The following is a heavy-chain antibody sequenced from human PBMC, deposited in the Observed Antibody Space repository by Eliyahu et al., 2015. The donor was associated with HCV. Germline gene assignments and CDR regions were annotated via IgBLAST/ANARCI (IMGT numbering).Heavy chain of an antibody. CDR1: GXSINSSSHY. V-gene: IGHV4-39*01. CDR3: ARATYYYGSGNDY. CDR2: IYYSGST. J-gene: IGHJ4*02. Sequence: QLQLQESGPGLVKPSETLSLTCTVSGXSINSSSHYWAWIRQPPGKGLEWXGTIYYSGSTYYNYRPSLKSRVTISLETSKNQFSLKLNSVTAADTAVYYCARATYYYGSGNDYWGQGTLVTVSS. D-gene: IGHD3-10*01.